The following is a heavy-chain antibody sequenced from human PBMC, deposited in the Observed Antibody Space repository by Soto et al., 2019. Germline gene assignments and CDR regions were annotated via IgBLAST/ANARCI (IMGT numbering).Heavy chain of an antibody. CDR2: ISYDGSNK. D-gene: IGHD6-13*01. V-gene: IGHV3-30*18. Sequence: QVPLVESGGGVVQPGRSLRLSCAASGFTFSSYGMHWVRQAPGKGLEWVAVISYDGSNKYYADSVKGRFTISRDNXKXXRYLQMNSLRAEDTAVYYCAKDRRSSSWYGAGLDYWGQGTLVTVSS. CDR3: AKDRRSSSWYGAGLDY. J-gene: IGHJ4*02. CDR1: GFTFSSYG.